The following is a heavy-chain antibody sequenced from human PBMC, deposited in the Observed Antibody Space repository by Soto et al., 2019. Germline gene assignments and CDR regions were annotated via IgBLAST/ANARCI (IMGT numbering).Heavy chain of an antibody. J-gene: IGHJ6*02. D-gene: IGHD6-13*01. Sequence: LSCAASGFTFSSYAMSWVRQAPGKGLEWVSAISGSGGSTYYADSVKGRFTISRDNSKNTLYLQMNSLRAEDTAVYYCAKGDIAAAGYYYYYGMDVWGQGTTVTVSS. CDR1: GFTFSSYA. CDR2: ISGSGGST. V-gene: IGHV3-23*01. CDR3: AKGDIAAAGYYYYYGMDV.